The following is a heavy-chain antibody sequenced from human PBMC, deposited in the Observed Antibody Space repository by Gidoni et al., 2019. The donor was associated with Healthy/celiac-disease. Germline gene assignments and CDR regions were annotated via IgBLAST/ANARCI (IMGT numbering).Heavy chain of an antibody. J-gene: IGHJ4*02. Sequence: EVQLVESGGGWVQPGGSLSLSRAASGFPLSSYSMNWVRQAPGKGLEWVSYISSSSSTIYYADSVKGRFTISRDNAKNSLYLQMNSLRAEDTAVYYCARVDYYDSSGYPFDYWGQGTLVTVSS. CDR1: GFPLSSYS. CDR3: ARVDYYDSSGYPFDY. V-gene: IGHV3-48*01. D-gene: IGHD3-22*01. CDR2: ISSSSSTI.